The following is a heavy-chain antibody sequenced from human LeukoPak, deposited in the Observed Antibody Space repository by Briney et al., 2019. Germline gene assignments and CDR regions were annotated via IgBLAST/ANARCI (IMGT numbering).Heavy chain of an antibody. Sequence: NPSETLSLTCTVSSGSISGSDYYWCWIRQPPGKGLEWIGSINYSGNTYYDSSLKSRVTISVDTSKNHFSLRLSSVTAADTAVYYCTQGAGWLIDYWGQGILVSVSS. V-gene: IGHV4-39*02. CDR3: TQGAGWLIDY. D-gene: IGHD3-16*01. CDR2: INYSGNT. J-gene: IGHJ4*02. CDR1: SGSISGSDYY.